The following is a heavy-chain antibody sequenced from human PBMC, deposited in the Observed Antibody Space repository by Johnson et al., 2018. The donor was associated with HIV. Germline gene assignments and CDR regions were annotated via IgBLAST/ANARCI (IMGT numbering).Heavy chain of an antibody. J-gene: IGHJ3*02. V-gene: IGHV3-30*18. CDR1: GFTFSSYA. CDR3: AKGGYNWKFDGFDI. D-gene: IGHD1-20*01. CDR2: ISYDGGDK. Sequence: QMQLVESGGGVVQPGRSLRLSCAASGFTFSSYAMHWVRQAPGKGLEWVAVISYDGGDKYYADSVKGRFTIFRANSKNTLYLQLNSLRAEDTAVYYCAKGGYNWKFDGFDIWGQGTMVTVSS.